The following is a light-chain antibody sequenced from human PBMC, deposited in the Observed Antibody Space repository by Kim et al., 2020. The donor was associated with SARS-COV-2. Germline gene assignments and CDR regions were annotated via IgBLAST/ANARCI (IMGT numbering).Light chain of an antibody. V-gene: IGLV3-19*01. J-gene: IGLJ2*01. CDR1: SLRSYY. CDR2: GKN. CDR3: NSRDSNDNVV. Sequence: VALGQTVKITCKGDSLRSYYATWYQQKPGQAPILVIYGKNNRPSGIPDRFSGSSSGNTASLRITGTQAGDEADYYCNSRDSNDNVVFGGGTQLTVL.